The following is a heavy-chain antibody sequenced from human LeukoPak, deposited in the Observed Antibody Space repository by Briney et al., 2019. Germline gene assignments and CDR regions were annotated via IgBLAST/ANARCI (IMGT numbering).Heavy chain of an antibody. D-gene: IGHD3-10*01. CDR1: GFTVSSNY. Sequence: GGSLRLSCAASGFTVSSNYMSWVRQAPGKGLEWVANIKQDGSEKYYVDSVKGRFTISRDNAKNSLYLQMNSLRAEDTAVYYCARDRGGYWYYWGQGTLVTVSS. V-gene: IGHV3-7*01. J-gene: IGHJ4*02. CDR2: IKQDGSEK. CDR3: ARDRGGYWYY.